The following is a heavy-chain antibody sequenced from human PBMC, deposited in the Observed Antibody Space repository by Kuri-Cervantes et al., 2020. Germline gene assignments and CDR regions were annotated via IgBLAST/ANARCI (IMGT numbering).Heavy chain of an antibody. V-gene: IGHV3-30*18. Sequence: GESLKISCAASGFTFSSYGMHWVRQAPGKGLEWVAVISYDGSNKYYADSVKGRFTISRDNSKNTLYLQMNSLRAEGTAVYYCAKDVGPTITGTKFDPWGQGTLVTVSS. CDR3: AKDVGPTITGTKFDP. CDR2: ISYDGSNK. CDR1: GFTFSSYG. D-gene: IGHD1-20*01. J-gene: IGHJ5*02.